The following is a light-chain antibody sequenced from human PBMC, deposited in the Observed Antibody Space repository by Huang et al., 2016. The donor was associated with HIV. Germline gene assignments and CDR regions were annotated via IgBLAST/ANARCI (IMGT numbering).Light chain of an antibody. CDR3: QQYNNWPYT. Sequence: EIVMTQSPATLSVSPGERATLSCRASQSVSSNLAWYQQKPGQAPRLLIYGASTRATGSPARFSGSGSGTEFTLTISSLQSEDFAVYYCQQYNNWPYTFGQGTKQEIK. V-gene: IGKV3-15*01. CDR2: GAS. CDR1: QSVSSN. J-gene: IGKJ2*01.